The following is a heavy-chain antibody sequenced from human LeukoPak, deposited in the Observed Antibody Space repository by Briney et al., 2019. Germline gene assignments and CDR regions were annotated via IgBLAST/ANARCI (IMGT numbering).Heavy chain of an antibody. CDR3: ARAMVVVAANNNDNIRDYCYYYLDV. D-gene: IGHD2-2*01. J-gene: IGHJ6*03. Sequence: ASVKVSCKASGYTFTTYDMHWVRQAPGQGLEWMGRINPTGGSTNYAQKFQGRVTMTRDTSTSTAYMELSSLRSEDTAVYYCARAMVVVAANNNDNIRDYCYYYLDVWGKGTTVTVSS. CDR2: INPTGGST. CDR1: GYTFTTYD. V-gene: IGHV1-46*01.